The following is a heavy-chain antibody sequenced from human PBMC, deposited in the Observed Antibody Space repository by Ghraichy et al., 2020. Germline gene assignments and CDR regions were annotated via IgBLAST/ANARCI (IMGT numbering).Heavy chain of an antibody. D-gene: IGHD1-1*01. J-gene: IGHJ3*01. Sequence: SETLSLTCTVSGDSISDHAHYWSWIRQPPGKGLEWLGYLYYGSNTKSSPFLQGRVAISFDTSKNQLSLHMNSLTSADTAVYFCARVTGDAFDVWGQGTMVSVSS. CDR3: ARVTGDAFDV. CDR1: GDSISDHAHY. V-gene: IGHV4-61*08. CDR2: LYYGSNT.